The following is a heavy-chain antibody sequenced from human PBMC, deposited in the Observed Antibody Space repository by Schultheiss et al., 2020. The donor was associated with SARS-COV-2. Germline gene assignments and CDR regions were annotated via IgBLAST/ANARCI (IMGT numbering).Heavy chain of an antibody. CDR2: ITSDGNTI. J-gene: IGHJ4*02. CDR1: GFTFSDYY. CDR3: SRGLDY. Sequence: GGSLRLSCAASGFTFSDYYMNWVRQAPGKGLDWVSHITSDGNTIDYADSVKGRFTISRDNAKNSLYLQMNSLRAEDTAVYFCSRGLDYWGRGTLVTVSS. V-gene: IGHV3-69-1*02.